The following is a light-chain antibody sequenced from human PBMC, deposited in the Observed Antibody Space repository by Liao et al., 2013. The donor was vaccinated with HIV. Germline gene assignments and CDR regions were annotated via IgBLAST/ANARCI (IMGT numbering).Light chain of an antibody. V-gene: IGLV3-21*01. J-gene: IGLJ3*02. CDR3: QAWDSSTAV. CDR1: NIGSKS. CDR2: YDS. Sequence: SYELTQPPSVSVAPGKTARITCGGNNIGSKSVYWYQQRPGQAPVLVISYDSDRPSGIPERFSGSNSGNTATLTISGTQAMDEADYYCQAWDSSTAVFGGGTELTVL.